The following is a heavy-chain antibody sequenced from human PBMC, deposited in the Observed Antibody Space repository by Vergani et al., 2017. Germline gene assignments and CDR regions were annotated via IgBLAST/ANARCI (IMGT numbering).Heavy chain of an antibody. CDR2: ISSNGGSR. Sequence: EVQLVESGGGLVQPGGSLRLSCSASGFTFSSYAMHWVRQAPGKGLEYVSAISSNGGSRYYADSVKGRFTISRDNSKNTLYLQMSSLSAEDTAVYYCVKDPAVAGYDGVDYWGQGTLVTVSS. J-gene: IGHJ4*02. CDR1: GFTFSSYA. V-gene: IGHV3-64D*06. CDR3: VKDPAVAGYDGVDY. D-gene: IGHD6-19*01.